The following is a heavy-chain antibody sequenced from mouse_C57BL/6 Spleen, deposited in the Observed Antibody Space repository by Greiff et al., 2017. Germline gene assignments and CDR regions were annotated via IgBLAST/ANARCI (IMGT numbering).Heavy chain of an antibody. J-gene: IGHJ4*01. V-gene: IGHV5-17*01. CDR1: GFTFSDYG. CDR2: ISSGSSTI. D-gene: IGHD2-4*01. CDR3: ARGGLPYAMGY. Sequence: EVMLVESGGGLVKPGGSLKLSCAASGFTFSDYGMHWVRQAPEKGLEWVAYISSGSSTIYYADTVKGRFTISRDNAKNTLFLQMTSLRSEDTAMYYCARGGLPYAMGYWGQGTSVTVSS.